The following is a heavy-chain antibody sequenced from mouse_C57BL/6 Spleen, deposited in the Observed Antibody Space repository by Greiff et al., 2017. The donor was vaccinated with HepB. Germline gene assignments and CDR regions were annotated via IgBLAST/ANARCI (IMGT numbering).Heavy chain of an antibody. J-gene: IGHJ2*01. Sequence: QVQLQQPGAELVRPGSSVKLSCKASGYTFTSYWMDWVKQRPGQGLEWIGNIYPSDSETHYNQKFKDKATLTVDKSSSTACMQLSSLTSEDSAVYYCARGAQATYFDYWGQGTTLTVSS. CDR1: GYTFTSYW. V-gene: IGHV1-61*01. D-gene: IGHD3-2*02. CDR3: ARGAQATYFDY. CDR2: IYPSDSET.